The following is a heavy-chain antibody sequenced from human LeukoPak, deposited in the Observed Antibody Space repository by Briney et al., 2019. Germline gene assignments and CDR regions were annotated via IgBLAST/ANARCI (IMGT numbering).Heavy chain of an antibody. CDR3: ARGTGSGYETNYYYYGMDV. D-gene: IGHD5-12*01. V-gene: IGHV1-69*01. Sequence: SVKVSCKASGGTFSSYAISWVRQAPGQGLEWMGGITPIFGTANYAQKFQGRVTITADESTSTAYMELSSLRSEDTAVYYCARGTGSGYETNYYYYGMDVWGKGTTVTVSS. J-gene: IGHJ6*04. CDR1: GGTFSSYA. CDR2: ITPIFGTA.